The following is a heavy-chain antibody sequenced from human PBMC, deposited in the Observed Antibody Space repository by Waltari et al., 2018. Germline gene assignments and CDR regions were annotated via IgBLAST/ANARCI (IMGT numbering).Heavy chain of an antibody. CDR2: ALGSGRT. J-gene: IGHJ4*02. Sequence: WSGVSQPPGKGLESIGQALGSGRTNYNPSSASRVTISLDTPQHEFAPKLTSATAADTLMSSCARDGGRRLYLDHWGQ. CDR3: ARDGGRRLYLDH. D-gene: IGHD2-15*01. V-gene: IGHV4-4*01.